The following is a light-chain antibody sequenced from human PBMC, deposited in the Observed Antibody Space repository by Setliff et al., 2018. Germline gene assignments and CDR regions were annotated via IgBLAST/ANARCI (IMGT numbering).Light chain of an antibody. J-gene: IGLJ1*01. CDR1: NSDIGAGFG. CDR3: QSYGGSVSGYV. V-gene: IGLV1-40*01. Sequence: LTQPPSVSGAPGQRVTISCTGSNSDIGAGFGVHWYQQLPGTAPKLLIYGTYNRPSGVPDRFSGSKSGTSASLAITGLQAEDEADYYCQSYGGSVSGYVFGTGTKVTVL. CDR2: GTY.